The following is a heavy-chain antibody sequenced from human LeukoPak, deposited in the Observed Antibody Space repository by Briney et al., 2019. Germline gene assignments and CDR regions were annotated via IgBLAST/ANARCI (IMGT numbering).Heavy chain of an antibody. CDR1: GDSIRSYY. D-gene: IGHD5-18*01. J-gene: IGHJ3*02. V-gene: IGHV4-59*08. CDR2: TSYSGST. CDR3: VESGNRGYSYGYSAFDI. Sequence: PSETLSLTCTVSGDSIRSYYWSWIRQPPGTGLEWFGYTSYSGSTDYNPSLKSRVTMSVDTSKNQFSLKLTSVIAADTAVYYCVESGNRGYSYGYSAFDIWGQGTTVTVSS.